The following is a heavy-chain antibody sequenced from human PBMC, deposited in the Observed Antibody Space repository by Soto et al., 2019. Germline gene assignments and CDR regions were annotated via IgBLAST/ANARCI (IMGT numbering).Heavy chain of an antibody. D-gene: IGHD2-2*01. CDR2: ISGSGGST. J-gene: IGHJ4*02. CDR3: AKARAVRKYQLPGSSDY. Sequence: GGSLRLSCAASGFTFSSYAMSWVRQAPGKGLEWVSAISGSGGSTYYADSVKGRFTISRDNSKNTLYLQMNSLRAEDTAVYYCAKARAVRKYQLPGSSDYWGQGTLVTVSS. V-gene: IGHV3-23*01. CDR1: GFTFSSYA.